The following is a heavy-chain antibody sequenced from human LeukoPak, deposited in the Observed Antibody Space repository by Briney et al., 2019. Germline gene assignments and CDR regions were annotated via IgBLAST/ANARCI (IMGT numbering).Heavy chain of an antibody. CDR1: GFTFSSYA. Sequence: GGSLRLSCAASGFTFSSYAMHWVRQAPGQGLEYVSAISSNGDSTYYADSVKGRFTISRDNSKNTLFLEMNILRAEDTAVYYCANMRESPGNYYSPSDYWGQGTLVTVSS. CDR3: ANMRESPGNYYSPSDY. CDR2: ISSNGDST. J-gene: IGHJ4*02. D-gene: IGHD3-10*01. V-gene: IGHV3-64*04.